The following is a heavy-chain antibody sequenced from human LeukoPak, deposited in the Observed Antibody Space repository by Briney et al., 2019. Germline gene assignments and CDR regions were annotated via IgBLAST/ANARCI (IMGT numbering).Heavy chain of an antibody. D-gene: IGHD3-3*01. CDR3: PRPTYYDFWSGYSAFDI. V-gene: IGHV1-2*02. J-gene: IGHJ3*02. CDR1: GYTFTGYY. Sequence: VASVKVSCKASGYTFTGYYMHWVRQAPGQGLEWMGWINPNSGGINYAQKLQGRVTMTRDTSISTAYMELSRLRSDDTAVYYCPRPTYYDFWSGYSAFDIWGQGTVVTVSS. CDR2: INPNSGGI.